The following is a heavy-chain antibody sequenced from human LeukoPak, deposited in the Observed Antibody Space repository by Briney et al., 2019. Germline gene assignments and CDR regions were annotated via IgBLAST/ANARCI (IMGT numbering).Heavy chain of an antibody. CDR1: GYSFTSYG. D-gene: IGHD3-10*01. CDR3: AREGSGTWLDP. Sequence: ASVKVSCKGSGYSFTSYGISWVRQALGQGLEWMGWINAFNGDTNHAQKFQGRVTMTTDTSTSTAYMELRSLRSYDTAGDNCAREGSGTWLDPWGQGTLVTVSS. J-gene: IGHJ5*02. V-gene: IGHV1-18*01. CDR2: INAFNGDT.